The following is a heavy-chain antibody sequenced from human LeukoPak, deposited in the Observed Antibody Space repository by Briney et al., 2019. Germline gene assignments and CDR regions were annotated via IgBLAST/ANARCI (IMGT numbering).Heavy chain of an antibody. J-gene: IGHJ4*02. Sequence: SVKVSCKASGYTFSGYYIHWVRQAPGQGLEWMGGIIPIFGTANYAQKFQGRVTITADESTSTAYMELSSLRSEDTAVYYCARDGKYCSGGSCYYYFDYWGQGTLVTVSS. CDR3: ARDGKYCSGGSCYYYFDY. CDR2: IIPIFGTA. V-gene: IGHV1-69*13. CDR1: GYTFSGYY. D-gene: IGHD2-15*01.